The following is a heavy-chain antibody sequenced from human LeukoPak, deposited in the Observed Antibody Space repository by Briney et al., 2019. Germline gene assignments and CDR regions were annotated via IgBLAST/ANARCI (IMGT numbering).Heavy chain of an antibody. Sequence: PGGALRLSSAASGFSFFNTWMSCVRHALGKRREGCGRIKSKTDGGTTDYAAPVKGRFTIPRNDSKNTLYLQMNSLKTEDTAVYYCITTGGFYCSSTSCDDYWGQGTLVTVSS. CDR3: ITTGGFYCSSTSCDDY. V-gene: IGHV3-15*01. CDR1: GFSFFNTW. D-gene: IGHD2-2*01. J-gene: IGHJ4*02. CDR2: IKSKTDGGTT.